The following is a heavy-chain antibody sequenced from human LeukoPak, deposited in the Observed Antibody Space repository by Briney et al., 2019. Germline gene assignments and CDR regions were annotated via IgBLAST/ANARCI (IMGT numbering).Heavy chain of an antibody. CDR1: GGSISSYY. J-gene: IGHJ6*03. CDR3: ARDGLLQADYYHYMDV. V-gene: IGHV4-59*12. D-gene: IGHD3-22*01. CDR2: ISYSVST. Sequence: SETLSLTCTVSGGSISSYYWSWIRQPPGKGLEWIGYISYSVSTNYNPSLKSRVTISVDTSKNQFSLKLSSVTAADTAVYYCARDGLLQADYYHYMDVWGKGTTVTVSS.